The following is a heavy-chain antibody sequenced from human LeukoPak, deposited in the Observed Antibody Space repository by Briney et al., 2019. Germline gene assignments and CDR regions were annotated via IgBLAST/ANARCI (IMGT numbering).Heavy chain of an antibody. CDR2: IKQDGSET. CDR1: GFIVSNNY. V-gene: IGHV3-7*04. J-gene: IGHJ4*02. CDR3: AGGTGWLIDH. D-gene: IGHD6-19*01. Sequence: SGGSLRLSCVASGFIVSNNYMNWVRQAPGKGLEWVANIKQDGSETYYVDAVKGRFTISRDNARNSLSLQMNSLRDEDTAVYFCAGGTGWLIDHWGQGTLVAVSS.